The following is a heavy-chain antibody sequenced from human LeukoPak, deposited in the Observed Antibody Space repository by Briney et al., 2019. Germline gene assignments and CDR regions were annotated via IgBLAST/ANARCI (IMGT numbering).Heavy chain of an antibody. V-gene: IGHV3-30*02. CDR3: AKGNYDFWSGYSLVYNDAFDI. CDR1: RFTFSSYG. J-gene: IGHJ3*02. CDR2: IQYDGSNE. D-gene: IGHD3-3*01. Sequence: GGSLRLSCAASRFTFSSYGMHWVRQAPGKGLEWVAYIQYDGSNEQYADSVKGRFTISRDNSKNTLYLQMNSLRAEDTAVYYCAKGNYDFWSGYSLVYNDAFDIWGQGTMVTVSS.